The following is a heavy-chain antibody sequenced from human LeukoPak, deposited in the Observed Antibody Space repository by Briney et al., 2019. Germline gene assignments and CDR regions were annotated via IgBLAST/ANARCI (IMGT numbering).Heavy chain of an antibody. CDR2: MTSSGTT. D-gene: IGHD1-26*01. J-gene: IGHJ4*02. V-gene: IGHV3-23*01. CDR3: AKERATTTAFDY. CDR1: GLTFSTSS. Sequence: PGGSLRLSCAASGLTFSTSSMHWVRQAPGKGLEWVSIMTSSGTTYYADSVKGRFTISRDNSKNTLYLQMNSLRAEDTAVYYCAKERATTTAFDYWGQGTLVTVSS.